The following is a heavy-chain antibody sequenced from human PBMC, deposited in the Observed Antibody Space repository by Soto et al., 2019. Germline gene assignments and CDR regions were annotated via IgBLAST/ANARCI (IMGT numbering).Heavy chain of an antibody. CDR1: GYSFSNHW. V-gene: IGHV5-10-1*01. D-gene: IGHD2-2*01. CDR2: IDPSDSYT. J-gene: IGHJ6*02. CDR3: AAPKQLSMGYYYGMAV. Sequence: GESLKISCAASGYSFSNHWIGWVRQMPGKGLEWMGRIDPSDSYTNYSPSFQGHVTISADKSISTAYLQWSSLKASDTAMYYCAAPKQLSMGYYYGMAVWGQGTTVTVSS.